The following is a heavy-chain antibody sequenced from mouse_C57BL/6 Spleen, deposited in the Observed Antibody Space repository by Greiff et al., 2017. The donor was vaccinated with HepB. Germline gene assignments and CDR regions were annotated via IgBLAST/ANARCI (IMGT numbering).Heavy chain of an antibody. D-gene: IGHD2-5*01. CDR1: GFTFSSYA. V-gene: IGHV5-4*01. J-gene: IGHJ2*01. Sequence: EVMLVASGGGLVKPGGSLKLSCAASGFTFSSYAMSWVRQTPEKRLEWVATISDGGSYTYYPDNVKGRFTISRDNAKNNLYLQMSHLKSEDTAMYYGAREAYSNYFDYGGQGTTLTVSS. CDR2: ISDGGSYT. CDR3: AREAYSNYFDY.